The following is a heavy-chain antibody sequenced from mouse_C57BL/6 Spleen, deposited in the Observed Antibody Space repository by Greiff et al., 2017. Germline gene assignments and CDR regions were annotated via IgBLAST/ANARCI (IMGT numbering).Heavy chain of an antibody. D-gene: IGHD1-1*01. CDR2: IDPSDSET. V-gene: IGHV1-52*01. CDR3: ARPPYYGSSTRYFDV. J-gene: IGHJ1*03. CDR1: GYTFTSYW. Sequence: QVQLQQPGAELVRPGSSVKLSCKASGYTFTSYWMHWVKQRPIQGLEWIGNIDPSDSETHYNQKFKDKATLTVDKSSSTAYMQLSSLTSEDSAVYYCARPPYYGSSTRYFDVWGTGTTVTVSS.